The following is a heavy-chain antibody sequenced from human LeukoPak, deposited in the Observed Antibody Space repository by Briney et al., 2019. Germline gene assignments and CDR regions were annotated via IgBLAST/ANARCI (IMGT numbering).Heavy chain of an antibody. V-gene: IGHV3-48*03. D-gene: IGHD5-12*01. CDR2: ISTSGSTT. J-gene: IGHJ4*02. CDR1: GFTFSSFE. Sequence: GGSLRLSCAASGFTFSSFEMNWVRQAPGKGLEWVSYISTSGSTTYYADSVKGRFTISRDNAKNSLYLQMNSLRAEDMAIYYCVREMGGYPFDHWGQGTLVTVSS. CDR3: VREMGGYPFDH.